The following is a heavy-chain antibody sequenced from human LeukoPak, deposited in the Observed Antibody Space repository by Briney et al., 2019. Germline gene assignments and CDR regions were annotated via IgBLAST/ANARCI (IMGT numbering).Heavy chain of an antibody. CDR1: GFTVSSNY. D-gene: IGHD1-26*01. V-gene: IGHV3-53*01. J-gene: IGHJ4*02. CDR3: ARGGATRPFDY. CDR2: IYSGAST. Sequence: GGSLRLSCAASGFTVSSNYMSWVRQAPGKGLEWVSVIYSGASTYYADSVKGRFTISRNKSKNTLYLQMNSLRAEDTAVYSCARGGATRPFDYWGQGTLVTVSS.